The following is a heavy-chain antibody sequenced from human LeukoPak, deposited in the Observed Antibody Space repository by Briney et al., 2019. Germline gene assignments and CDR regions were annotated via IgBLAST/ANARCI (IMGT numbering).Heavy chain of an antibody. Sequence: SDTLSLICTVSGDSISSYYWRWIRQPPGKGLEWIGYIYYSGSTNYNPSLKSRVTISVDTSKNQFSLKLSSVTAADTAVYYCARVSGSYSFDYWGQGTLVTVSS. V-gene: IGHV4-59*07. CDR2: IYYSGST. D-gene: IGHD1-26*01. CDR1: GDSISSYY. CDR3: ARVSGSYSFDY. J-gene: IGHJ4*02.